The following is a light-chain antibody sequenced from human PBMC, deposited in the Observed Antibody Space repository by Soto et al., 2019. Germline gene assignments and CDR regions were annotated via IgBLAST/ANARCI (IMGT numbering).Light chain of an antibody. J-gene: IGKJ1*01. V-gene: IGKV3-20*01. CDR3: QQYGSYPWT. CDR1: QSVNSNY. CDR2: GAS. Sequence: EIVLTQSPGTLSLSPGERATLSCRASQSVNSNYLVWYQQKPGQAPRLLIYGASTRAAGITDRFSGSGSGTEFTLTISRLEPEDFAVYYCQQYGSYPWTFGQGTKVDIK.